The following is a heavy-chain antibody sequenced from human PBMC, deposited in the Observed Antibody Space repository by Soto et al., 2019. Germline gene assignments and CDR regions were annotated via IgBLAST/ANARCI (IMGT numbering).Heavy chain of an antibody. Sequence: ASVKVSCKALGNTFTYRYLHWVRQAPGQALEWMGWITPFNGDVHYAQKFQERVTITRDTSINTAYMRMSSLRSEDTAIFFCASGGAGSGPFTWELPDHWGQGTRVTVSS. J-gene: IGHJ4*02. D-gene: IGHD1-26*01. CDR1: GNTFTYRY. V-gene: IGHV1-45*02. CDR2: ITPFNGDV. CDR3: ASGGAGSGPFTWELPDH.